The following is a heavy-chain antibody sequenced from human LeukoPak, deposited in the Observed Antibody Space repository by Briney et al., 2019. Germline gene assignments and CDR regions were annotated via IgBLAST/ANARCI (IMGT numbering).Heavy chain of an antibody. D-gene: IGHD4-17*01. V-gene: IGHV4-59*01. CDR3: ARAIYGDYATE. J-gene: IGHJ4*02. CDR1: GGSISSYY. CDR2: IYYSGST. Sequence: SEILSLTCTVSGGSISSYYWSWIRQPPGKGLEWIGYIYYSGSTNYNPSLKSRVTISVDTSKNQFSLKLSSVTAADTAVYYCARAIYGDYATEWGQGTLVTVSS.